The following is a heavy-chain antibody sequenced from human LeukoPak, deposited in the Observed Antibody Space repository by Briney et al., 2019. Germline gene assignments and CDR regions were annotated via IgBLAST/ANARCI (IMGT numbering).Heavy chain of an antibody. J-gene: IGHJ5*02. D-gene: IGHD2-15*01. CDR2: ISYDGSNK. V-gene: IGHV3-30*03. Sequence: GGSLRLSCAASGFTFSSYGMHWVRQAPGKGLEWVAVISYDGSNKYYADSVKGRFTISRDDSKNTAYLQMNSLKTEDTAVYYCTRLGHVVVAWGQGTLVTVSS. CDR1: GFTFSSYG. CDR3: TRLGHVVVA.